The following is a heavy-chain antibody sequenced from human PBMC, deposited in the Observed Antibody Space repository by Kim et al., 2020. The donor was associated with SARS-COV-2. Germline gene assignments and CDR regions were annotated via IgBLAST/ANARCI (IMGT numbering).Heavy chain of an antibody. CDR3: ARGGGRDFTGVYYYYGMDV. Sequence: GGSLRLSCAASGFTFSSYEMNWVRQAPGKGLEWVSYISSSGSTIYYADSVKGRFTISRDNAKNSLYLQMNSLRAEDTAVYYCARGGGRDFTGVYYYYGMDVWGQGTTVTVSS. CDR2: ISSSGSTI. J-gene: IGHJ6*02. D-gene: IGHD2-8*02. CDR1: GFTFSSYE. V-gene: IGHV3-48*03.